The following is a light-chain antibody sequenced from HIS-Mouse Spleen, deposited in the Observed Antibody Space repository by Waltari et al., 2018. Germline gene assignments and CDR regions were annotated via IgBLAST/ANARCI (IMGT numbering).Light chain of an antibody. CDR2: DNN. J-gene: IGLJ3*02. Sequence: QSVLTQPPSVSAAPGQKVTISCPGSSPTIGNNYVSWYQQLPGTAPKLLIYDNNKRPSGIPDRFSGSKSGTSATLGITGLQTGDEADYYCGTWDSSLSAWVFGGGTKLTVL. CDR1: SPTIGNNY. CDR3: GTWDSSLSAWV. V-gene: IGLV1-51*01.